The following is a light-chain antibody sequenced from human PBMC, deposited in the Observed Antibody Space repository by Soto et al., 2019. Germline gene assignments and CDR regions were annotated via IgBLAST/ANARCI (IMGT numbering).Light chain of an antibody. CDR3: QQHSNWPLT. Sequence: EIVLVQSPATLSLSPGERATLSFRASQSVSSNLAWYPQNRGQAPRLLIFDASNRATGIPARFSGSGSGTDFTLTISSLEPEDFAVYYCQQHSNWPLTFGGGTKV. V-gene: IGKV3-11*01. CDR1: QSVSSN. CDR2: DAS. J-gene: IGKJ4*01.